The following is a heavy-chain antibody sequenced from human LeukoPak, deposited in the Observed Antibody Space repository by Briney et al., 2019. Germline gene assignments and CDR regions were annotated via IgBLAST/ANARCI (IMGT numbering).Heavy chain of an antibody. V-gene: IGHV1-18*01. Sequence: ASVKVSCKASGYTFINYDISWVRQAPGQGLEWMGWISAYNGDTDSAQKLQGRVTMTTDTATSTAYMELRSLGSDDTAVYYCARVAGADTSSWGWFDPWGQGTLVTVSS. CDR2: ISAYNGDT. CDR3: ARVAGADTSSWGWFDP. D-gene: IGHD6-13*01. CDR1: GYTFINYD. J-gene: IGHJ5*02.